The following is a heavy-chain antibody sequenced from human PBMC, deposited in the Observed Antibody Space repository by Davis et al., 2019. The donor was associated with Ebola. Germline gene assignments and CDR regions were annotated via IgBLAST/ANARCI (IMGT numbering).Heavy chain of an antibody. V-gene: IGHV3-30-3*01. CDR3: AGAVAGTYGP. D-gene: IGHD6-19*01. J-gene: IGHJ4*02. CDR1: GFTFSSYA. Sequence: GGSLRLSCAASGFTFSSYAVHWVRQAPGKGLEWVALISYDGTNRYYADSVKGRFTISRDNFKNTLYLQMNSLRVEDTAVYYCAGAVAGTYGPWGQGTLVTVSS. CDR2: ISYDGTNR.